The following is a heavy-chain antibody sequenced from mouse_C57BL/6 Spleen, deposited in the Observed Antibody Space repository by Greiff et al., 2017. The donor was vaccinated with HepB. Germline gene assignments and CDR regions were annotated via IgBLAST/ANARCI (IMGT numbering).Heavy chain of an antibody. CDR2: IYPGDGDT. Sequence: QVQLQQSGAELVKPGASVKISCKASGYAFSSYWMNWVKQRPGKGLEWIGQIYPGDGDTNYNGKFKGKATLTADKSSSTAYMQLSSLTSEDSAVYFCARGGNYEGGVVYYFDYWGQGTTLTVSS. D-gene: IGHD2-1*01. CDR3: ARGGNYEGGVVYYFDY. V-gene: IGHV1-80*01. CDR1: GYAFSSYW. J-gene: IGHJ2*01.